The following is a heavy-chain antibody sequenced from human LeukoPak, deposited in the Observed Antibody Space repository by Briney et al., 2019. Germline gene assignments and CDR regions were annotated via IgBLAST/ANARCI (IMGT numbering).Heavy chain of an antibody. D-gene: IGHD6-19*01. CDR1: GFTVSSNY. V-gene: IGHV3-53*01. Sequence: PGGSLRLSCAASGFTVSSNYMSWVRQAPGKGLEWVSVMYSDGSAYYADSVKGRFTISRDNSKNRLFLQMNSLRAEDTAVYFCARTIAMTGIDYFGQWGQGTLVTVS. J-gene: IGHJ4*02. CDR3: ARTIAMTGIDYFGQ. CDR2: MYSDGSA.